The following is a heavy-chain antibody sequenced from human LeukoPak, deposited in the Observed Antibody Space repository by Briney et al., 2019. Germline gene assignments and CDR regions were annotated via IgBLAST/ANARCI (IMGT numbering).Heavy chain of an antibody. CDR3: ARSKVLYYYYYMDV. J-gene: IGHJ6*03. V-gene: IGHV4-34*01. CDR2: INHSGST. Sequence: PSETLSLTCAVYGGSFSGYYWSWIRQPPGKGLEWIGEINHSGSTNYNPSLKSQVTISVDTSKNQFSLKLSSVTAADTAVYYCARSKVLYYYYYMDVWGKGTTVTVSS. CDR1: GGSFSGYY.